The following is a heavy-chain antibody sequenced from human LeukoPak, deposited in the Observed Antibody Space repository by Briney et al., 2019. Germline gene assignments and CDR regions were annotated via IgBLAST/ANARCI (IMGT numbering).Heavy chain of an antibody. D-gene: IGHD2-2*02. V-gene: IGHV3-48*04. CDR2: IDDTSGAI. Sequence: GGSLRPSCEASGFTFSDYGMNWVRQSPGKGLEWISYIDDTSGAIYYADSVKGRFAISRDNAKNSLYLQMNSLRAEDTAVYYCARSSISSSYTYWGQGTLVTVYS. J-gene: IGHJ4*02. CDR3: ARSSISSSYTY. CDR1: GFTFSDYG.